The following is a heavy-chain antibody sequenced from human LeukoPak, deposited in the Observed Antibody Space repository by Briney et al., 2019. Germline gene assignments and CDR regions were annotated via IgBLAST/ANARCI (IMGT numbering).Heavy chain of an antibody. CDR3: ARVGSWQGGYFDY. D-gene: IGHD6-13*01. Sequence: SETLSLTCNVSGGSIRGYYWSWIRQPPGKGLEWIGYIYSSGSTNYNPSLKSRVTMSVDTSKNQFSLKLSSVTAADTAVYYCARVGSWQGGYFDYWGQGTLVTVSS. CDR2: IYSSGST. V-gene: IGHV4-59*12. CDR1: GGSIRGYY. J-gene: IGHJ4*02.